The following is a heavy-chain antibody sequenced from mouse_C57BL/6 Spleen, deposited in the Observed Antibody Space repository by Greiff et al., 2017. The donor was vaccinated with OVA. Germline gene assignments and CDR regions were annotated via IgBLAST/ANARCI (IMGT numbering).Heavy chain of an antibody. V-gene: IGHV1-49*01. J-gene: IGHJ4*01. CDR3: AREVAGAMDY. CDR2: FTMYSDAT. D-gene: IGHD1-1*01. CDR1: YFAFMASA. Sequence: LEESGAGLVRPGSSVKLSCTDSYFAFMASAMHWVRQGPGHGLEWIGSFTMYSDATEYSENFKGQATLTRNTSSSTAYMELSSLTSEDSAVHYCAREVAGAMDYWGQGTSVTVSA.